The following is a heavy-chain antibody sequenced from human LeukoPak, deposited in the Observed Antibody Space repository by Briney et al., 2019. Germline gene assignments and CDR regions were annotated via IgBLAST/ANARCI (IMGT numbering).Heavy chain of an antibody. D-gene: IGHD3-9*01. CDR2: IHYSGST. CDR3: ARGYFDILIGKGYFDY. J-gene: IGHJ4*02. CDR1: GDSMSQYY. Sequence: SETLSLTCSVSGDSMSQYYWTWIRQSPGRGLEWIGHIHYSGSTKYKSSLKSRVTISVDTSKSHFSLKLSSVTAADTAVYYCARGYFDILIGKGYFDYWGQGNLVTVSS. V-gene: IGHV4-59*08.